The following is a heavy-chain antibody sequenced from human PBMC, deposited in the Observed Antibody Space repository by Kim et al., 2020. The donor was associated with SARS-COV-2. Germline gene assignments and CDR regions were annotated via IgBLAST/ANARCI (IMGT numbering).Heavy chain of an antibody. J-gene: IGHJ4*02. D-gene: IGHD6-13*01. CDR3: ASTESGAAAELWPYYFDY. V-gene: IGHV1-69*13. Sequence: SVKVSCKASGGTFSSYAISWVRQAPGQGLEWMGGIIPIFGTANYAQKFQGRVTITADESTSTAYMELSSLRSEDTAVYYCASTESGAAAELWPYYFDYWGQGTLVTVSS. CDR1: GGTFSSYA. CDR2: IIPIFGTA.